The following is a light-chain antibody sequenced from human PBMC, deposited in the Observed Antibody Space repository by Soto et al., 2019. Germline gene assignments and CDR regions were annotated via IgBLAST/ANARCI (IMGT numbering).Light chain of an antibody. V-gene: IGKV3-20*01. Sequence: EIVLTQSPGSLSLSPGERATLSCRASQSVSNYLAWYQQKPGQAPRLLIYRASSRATGIPDRFSGSGSGTDLTLTISRLEPEDFAVYFCHQFGTSYTFGQGTKVDIK. CDR1: QSVSNY. J-gene: IGKJ1*01. CDR2: RAS. CDR3: HQFGTSYT.